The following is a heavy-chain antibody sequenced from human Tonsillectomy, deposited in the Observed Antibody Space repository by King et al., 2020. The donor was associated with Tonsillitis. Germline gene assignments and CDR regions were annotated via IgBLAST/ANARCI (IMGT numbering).Heavy chain of an antibody. Sequence: VQLVESGGGLVQPWGSLRLSCAASGFTFSSYSMNWVRQAPGKGLEWVSYISSSSSTIYYADSVKGRFTISRDNAKNSLYLQMNSLRDEDTAVYYCARTYIVVVPAAIGYGMDVWGQGTTVTVSS. D-gene: IGHD2-2*02. CDR2: ISSSSSTI. J-gene: IGHJ6*02. CDR1: GFTFSSYS. V-gene: IGHV3-48*02. CDR3: ARTYIVVVPAAIGYGMDV.